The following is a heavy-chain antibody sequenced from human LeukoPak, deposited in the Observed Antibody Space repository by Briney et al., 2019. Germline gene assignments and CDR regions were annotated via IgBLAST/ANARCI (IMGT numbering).Heavy chain of an antibody. Sequence: GGSLRLSCAASGFTFKKYWMNWVRQVPGKGLECLANIKEDGSETYYADSVKGRITISRDNPKNLLFLQINSLRVEDTAVYYCARETPRRGETRDGYRWGQGTLVTVSS. D-gene: IGHD5-24*01. CDR1: GFTFKKYW. J-gene: IGHJ4*02. CDR2: IKEDGSET. CDR3: ARETPRRGETRDGYR. V-gene: IGHV3-7*01.